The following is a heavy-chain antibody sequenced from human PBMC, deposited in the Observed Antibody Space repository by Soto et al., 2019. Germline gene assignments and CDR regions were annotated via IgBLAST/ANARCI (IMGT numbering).Heavy chain of an antibody. CDR3: TRDASRDSSARGWFDP. Sequence: KPGGSLRLSCAASGFTFRSFTMNWVRQAPGKGLEWVSTISSNSAYIYYTDALRGRFTISRDNAKNSLRLQMNSLRAEDTAVYYCTRDASRDSSARGWFDPWGPGTLVTVSS. CDR1: GFTFRSFT. V-gene: IGHV3-21*01. J-gene: IGHJ5*02. D-gene: IGHD6-13*01. CDR2: ISSNSAYI.